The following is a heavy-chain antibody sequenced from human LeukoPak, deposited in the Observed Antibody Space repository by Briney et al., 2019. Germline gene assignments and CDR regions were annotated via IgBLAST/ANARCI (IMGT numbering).Heavy chain of an antibody. CDR2: ISADYGDT. Sequence: ASVKVSCKTSGYTFTRNGITWVRQAPGQGLEWMGWISADYGDTNYAQKLQGRVSLTIDTSTTTAYMELRNLTSDDTAVYYCARDSGSYDYWGQGTLVTVSS. CDR1: GYTFTRNG. D-gene: IGHD1-26*01. CDR3: ARDSGSYDY. V-gene: IGHV1-18*01. J-gene: IGHJ4*02.